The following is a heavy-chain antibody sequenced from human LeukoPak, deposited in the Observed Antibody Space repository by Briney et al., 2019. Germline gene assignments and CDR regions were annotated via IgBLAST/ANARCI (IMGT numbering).Heavy chain of an antibody. Sequence: SGTLSLTCTVSGGSISSGDYYWSWIRQPPGKGLEWIGYIYYSGSTYYNPSLKSRVTISVDTSKNQFSLKLSSVTAADTAVYYCTREGDPYYGSGSYAHAFDIWGQGTMVTVSS. CDR3: TREGDPYYGSGSYAHAFDI. J-gene: IGHJ3*02. V-gene: IGHV4-30-4*01. CDR1: GGSISSGDYY. D-gene: IGHD3-10*01. CDR2: IYYSGST.